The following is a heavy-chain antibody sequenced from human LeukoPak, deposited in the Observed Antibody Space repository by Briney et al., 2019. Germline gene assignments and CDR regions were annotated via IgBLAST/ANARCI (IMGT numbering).Heavy chain of an antibody. CDR3: AKGQWLSSFQH. V-gene: IGHV3-48*03. J-gene: IGHJ1*01. D-gene: IGHD6-19*01. CDR2: ISSSGSTI. Sequence: GGSLRLSCAASGFTFSSYEMNWVRQAPGKGLEWVSYISSSGSTIYYADSVKGRFTISRDNSKNTLYLQMNSLRAEDTAVYYCAKGQWLSSFQHWGQGTLVTVSS. CDR1: GFTFSSYE.